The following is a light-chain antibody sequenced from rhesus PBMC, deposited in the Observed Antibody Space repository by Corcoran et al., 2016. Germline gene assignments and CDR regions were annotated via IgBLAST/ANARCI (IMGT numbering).Light chain of an antibody. J-gene: IGKJ3*01. CDR1: QGISDY. Sequence: DIQMTQSPSSLSASVGDRVTITCRARQGISDYLSWYQQKPGNAPKRLIYAASGLESGAPSRFSGSGCVTDFTLTISSLLPEDFAASFCLQGYSTPFTFGPWTKLDLK. V-gene: IGKV1-36*02. CDR2: AAS. CDR3: LQGYSTPFT.